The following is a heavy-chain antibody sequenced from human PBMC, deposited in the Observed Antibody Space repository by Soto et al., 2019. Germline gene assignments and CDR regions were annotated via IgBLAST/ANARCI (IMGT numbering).Heavy chain of an antibody. D-gene: IGHD3-10*01. CDR2: IYSGGST. CDR1: GFTVSGNY. J-gene: IGHJ6*03. V-gene: IGHV3-66*01. Sequence: PGGSLRLSCAASGFTVSGNYMSWVRQAPGKGLEWVSVIYSGGSTYYADSVKGRSTISRDNSKNTLYLQMNSLRAEDTAVYYCAREGWVYYGSGSYYKNYYYYYMDVWGKGTTVTVSS. CDR3: AREGWVYYGSGSYYKNYYYYYMDV.